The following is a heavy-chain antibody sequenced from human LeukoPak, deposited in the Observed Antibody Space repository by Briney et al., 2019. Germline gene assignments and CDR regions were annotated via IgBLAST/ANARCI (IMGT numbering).Heavy chain of an antibody. CDR2: IYPDESDT. CDR1: GYSFTNYW. V-gene: IGHV5-51*01. J-gene: IGHJ4*02. CDR3: AKLGAYTSSWYGFVDY. D-gene: IGHD6-19*01. Sequence: GESLKISCKSSGYSFTNYWIGWVRQMPGKGLEWMGIIYPDESDTRYSPFFQGQVTISVDKSISTAYLQWSSLKASDTAMYYCAKLGAYTSSWYGFVDYWGQGTLITVSS.